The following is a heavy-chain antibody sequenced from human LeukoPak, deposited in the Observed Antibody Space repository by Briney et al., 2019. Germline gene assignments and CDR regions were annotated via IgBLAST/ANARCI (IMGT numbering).Heavy chain of an antibody. CDR1: GFTVSSNY. D-gene: IGHD3-22*01. CDR3: ARGRYDYYDTSGYYSAGLDY. V-gene: IGHV3-53*01. Sequence: GGSLRLSCAASGFTVSSNYMSWVRQAPGKGLEWVSIMYGDGNTYYADSVKGRFIISRDNSKNTLYLQMNSLRAEDTAVYYCARGRYDYYDTSGYYSAGLDYWGQGTLVTVSS. CDR2: MYGDGNT. J-gene: IGHJ4*02.